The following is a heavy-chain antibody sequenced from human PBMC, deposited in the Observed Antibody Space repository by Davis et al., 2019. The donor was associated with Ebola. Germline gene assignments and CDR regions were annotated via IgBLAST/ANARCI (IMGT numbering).Heavy chain of an antibody. CDR3: ARTRWLRGIYFDY. D-gene: IGHD5-12*01. Sequence: ASVKVSCKASGGTFSSYAMHWVRQAPGQRLEWMGWINAGNGNTKYSQKFQGRVTITRDTSASTAYMELSSLRSEDTAVYYCARTRWLRGIYFDYWGQGTLVTVSS. CDR1: GGTFSSYA. CDR2: INAGNGNT. J-gene: IGHJ4*02. V-gene: IGHV1-3*01.